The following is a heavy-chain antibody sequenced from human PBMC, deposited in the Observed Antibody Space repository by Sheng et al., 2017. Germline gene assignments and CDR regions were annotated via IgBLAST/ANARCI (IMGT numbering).Heavy chain of an antibody. CDR1: GGTFSSYA. J-gene: IGHJ4*02. CDR3: ARGEGYSSGWYGASFDY. Sequence: QVQLVQSGAEVKKPGSSVKVSCKASGGTFSSYAISWVRQAPGQGLEWMGGIIPILGIANYAQKFQGRVTITADKSTSTAYMELSSLRSEDTAVYYCARGEGYSSGWYGASFDYWGQGTLVTVSS. V-gene: IGHV1-69*04. D-gene: IGHD6-19*01. CDR2: IIPILGIA.